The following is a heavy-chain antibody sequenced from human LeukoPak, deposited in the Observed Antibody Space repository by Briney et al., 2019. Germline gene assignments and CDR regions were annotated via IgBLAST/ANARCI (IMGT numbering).Heavy chain of an antibody. V-gene: IGHV5-51*01. J-gene: IGHJ4*02. CDR3: ARAEYFASESFPAHY. D-gene: IGHD3-10*01. CDR1: GYIFTNYR. Sequence: GESLKISCKGSGYIFTNYRIGWVRQMPGKGLEWMGIIYPADSDTRYSPSFQGQVTISVDKSINTAYLQWSSLKASDTAIYYCARAEYFASESFPAHYWGQGSLVTVSS. CDR2: IYPADSDT.